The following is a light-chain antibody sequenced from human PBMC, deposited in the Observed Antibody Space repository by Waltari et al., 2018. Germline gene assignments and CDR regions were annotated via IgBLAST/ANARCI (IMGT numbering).Light chain of an antibody. J-gene: IGKJ2*01. CDR3: QQYNNWRT. CDR2: GAS. Sequence: EIVMTQSPATLSVSPGERATLSCRASQSVSSNLAWYQQKPGQAPRLLIYGASTRATGNPGRVSGRGAGTEFTLTISSLQSEDFAVYYCQQYNNWRTFGQGTKLEIK. CDR1: QSVSSN. V-gene: IGKV3-15*01.